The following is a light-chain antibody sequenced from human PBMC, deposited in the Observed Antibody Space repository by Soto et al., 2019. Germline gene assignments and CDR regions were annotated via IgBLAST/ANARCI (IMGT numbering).Light chain of an antibody. Sequence: EIVMTQSPATLSVSPGERATLSCRASQSVSSKLAWYQQKPGQAPRLLIYAASTRATGIPARFSGSGSGTGFTLTITSLQSEDFAVYYCQQYSNWPPYTFGQGTKLEIK. J-gene: IGKJ2*01. V-gene: IGKV3-15*01. CDR1: QSVSSK. CDR2: AAS. CDR3: QQYSNWPPYT.